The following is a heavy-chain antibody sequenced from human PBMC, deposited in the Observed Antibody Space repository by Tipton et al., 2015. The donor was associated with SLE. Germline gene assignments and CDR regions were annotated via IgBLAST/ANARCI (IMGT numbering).Heavy chain of an antibody. CDR1: GGSISSGSYY. Sequence: TLSLTCTVSGGSISSGSYYWSWIRQPAGKGLEWIGYIYTSGSTNYNPSLKSRVTISVDTSKNQFSLKLSSVTAADRAVYYCASSRYYYDSSGYYYWYFDLWGRGTLVTVSS. D-gene: IGHD3-22*01. CDR3: ASSRYYYDSSGYYYWYFDL. J-gene: IGHJ2*01. CDR2: IYTSGST. V-gene: IGHV4-61*09.